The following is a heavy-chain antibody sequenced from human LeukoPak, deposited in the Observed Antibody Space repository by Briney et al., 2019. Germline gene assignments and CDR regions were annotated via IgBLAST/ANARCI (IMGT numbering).Heavy chain of an antibody. V-gene: IGHV4-59*01. CDR2: IYYSGST. CDR1: GGSISSYY. Sequence: SETLSLTCTVSGGSISSYYWSWIRQPPGKGLEWIGYIYYSGSTNYNPSLKSRVTISVDTSKNQFSLKLSSVTAADTAVYYCAREEWLGQGYYYMDVWGKGTTVTVSS. J-gene: IGHJ6*03. D-gene: IGHD3-3*01. CDR3: AREEWLGQGYYYMDV.